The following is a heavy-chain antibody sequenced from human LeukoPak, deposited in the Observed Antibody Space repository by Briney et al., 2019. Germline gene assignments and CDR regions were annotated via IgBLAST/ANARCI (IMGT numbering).Heavy chain of an antibody. Sequence: GGSLRLSCAASGFILSSNTMNWVRQAPGKGLEWVSSISSSSSYIYYADSVKGRFTISRDNAKNSLFLQMNSLRTEDTAVYYCARGGSGNWNAPFDYWGQGTLVTVSS. J-gene: IGHJ4*02. V-gene: IGHV3-21*01. D-gene: IGHD1-1*01. CDR1: GFILSSNT. CDR2: ISSSSSYI. CDR3: ARGGSGNWNAPFDY.